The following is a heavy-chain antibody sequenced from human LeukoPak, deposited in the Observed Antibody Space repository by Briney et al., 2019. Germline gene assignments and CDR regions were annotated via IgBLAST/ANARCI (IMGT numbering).Heavy chain of an antibody. Sequence: GGSLRLSCAASGFTFSNAWMSWVRQAPGKGLEWVGRIKNKTDGGTTDYAAPVKGRFTISRDDSKNTLYLQMNSLKTEDTAVYYCTTADDFWSGIYYYYGMDVWGQGTTVTVSS. J-gene: IGHJ6*02. CDR3: TTADDFWSGIYYYYGMDV. CDR2: IKNKTDGGTT. CDR1: GFTFSNAW. D-gene: IGHD3-3*01. V-gene: IGHV3-15*01.